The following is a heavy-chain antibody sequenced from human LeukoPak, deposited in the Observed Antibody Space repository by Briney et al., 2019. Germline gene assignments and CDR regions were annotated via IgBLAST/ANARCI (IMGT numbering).Heavy chain of an antibody. Sequence: ASVKVSCKASGYTFTSYGISWVRQAPGQGLEWMGWINPNSGGTNYAQKFQGRVTMTRDTSISTAYMELSRLRSDDTAVYYCARASAYYDFWSGYHDYWGQGTLVTVSS. V-gene: IGHV1-2*02. J-gene: IGHJ4*02. D-gene: IGHD3-3*01. CDR3: ARASAYYDFWSGYHDY. CDR1: GYTFTSYG. CDR2: INPNSGGT.